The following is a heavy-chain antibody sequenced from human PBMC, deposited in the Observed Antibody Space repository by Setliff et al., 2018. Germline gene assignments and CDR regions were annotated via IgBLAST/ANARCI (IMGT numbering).Heavy chain of an antibody. D-gene: IGHD3-10*01. CDR3: ARGGGGLLWFGELSRYYFDY. CDR2: IYFTGNT. V-gene: IGHV4-34*01. Sequence: PSETLSLTCAVYGGSFSGYYWSWIRQPPGKGLEWIGSIYFTGNTYYNPSLKSRVTISMDTSKNQFSLKVSSVTAADTAVYYCARGGGGLLWFGELSRYYFDYWGQGTLVTVSS. J-gene: IGHJ4*02. CDR1: GGSFSGYY.